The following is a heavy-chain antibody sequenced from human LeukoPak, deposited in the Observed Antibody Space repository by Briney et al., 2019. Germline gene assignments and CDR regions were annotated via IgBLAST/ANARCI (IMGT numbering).Heavy chain of an antibody. CDR1: GITLSNYG. J-gene: IGHJ4*02. D-gene: IGHD3/OR15-3a*01. CDR2: ISGSGGST. V-gene: IGHV3-23*01. Sequence: AGSLRLSCAGSGITLSNYGMSWVRQAPGKGLEWVAGISGSGGSTKYADSVKVRFTISRDNPKNTLLLQMNSLRAEDTAVYFCAKRGVVIRVVLVGFHKEAYYFESWGQGALVTVSS. CDR3: AKRGVVIRVVLVGFHKEAYYFES.